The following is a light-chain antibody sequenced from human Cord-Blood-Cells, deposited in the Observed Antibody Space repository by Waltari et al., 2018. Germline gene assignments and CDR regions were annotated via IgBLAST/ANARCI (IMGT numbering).Light chain of an antibody. CDR2: DAS. V-gene: IGKV3-11*01. CDR1: QSVSSY. Sequence: EIVLTQSPATLSLSPGERATLSCRARQSVSSYLAWYQQKPGQAPGLLIYDASNRATGIPAVFSGSGSGTDFTLTISSHMLEDVAVYSCQLRSNWPINFGQGTRREI. J-gene: IGKJ5*01. CDR3: QLRSNWPIN.